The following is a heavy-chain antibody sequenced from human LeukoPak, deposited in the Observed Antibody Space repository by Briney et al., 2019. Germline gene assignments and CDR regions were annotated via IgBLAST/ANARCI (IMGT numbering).Heavy chain of an antibody. CDR3: ARQGDPYSGSYS. CDR2: INPNSGGT. D-gene: IGHD1-26*01. CDR1: GYIFTVYY. V-gene: IGHV1-2*02. J-gene: IGHJ4*02. Sequence: ASVTVSFKASGYIFTVYYMHWVRQAPGQGRERMGWINPNSGGTKYTQKVQGRVTMTRDTSISTAYLQWSSLKASDTAMYYCARQGDPYSGSYSWGQGTLVTVSS.